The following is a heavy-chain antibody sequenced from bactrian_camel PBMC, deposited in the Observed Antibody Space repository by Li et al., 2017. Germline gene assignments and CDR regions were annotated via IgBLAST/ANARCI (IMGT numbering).Heavy chain of an antibody. CDR1: GITFSRHD. CDR3: ASDSCAEVQAGAPKH. D-gene: IGHD6*01. V-gene: IGHV3S6*01. Sequence: HVQLVESGGGLVQPGESLRLSCVASGITFSRHDMSWVRQAPGKEVEWVAGITSLPSLFRAASYADSVKGRFTISRDNAKDTLYLQMNSLKPEDTAMYYCASDSCAEVQAGAPKHWGQGTQVTVS. CDR2: ITSLPSLFRAA. J-gene: IGHJ4*01.